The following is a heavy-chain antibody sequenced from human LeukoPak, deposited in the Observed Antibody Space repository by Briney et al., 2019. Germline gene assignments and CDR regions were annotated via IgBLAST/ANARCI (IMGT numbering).Heavy chain of an antibody. Sequence: TTLETLSLTCTVSGGSITDNYWSWIRQPPGMGLEWIGYIYYPGATNFTPSLKSRVTISMDTSRNQFSLKLNSVTAADTAVYYCTRHVDPYGMDVWGQGTLVTVSS. D-gene: IGHD5-12*01. V-gene: IGHV4-59*08. CDR3: TRHVDPYGMDV. CDR1: GGSITDNY. J-gene: IGHJ6*02. CDR2: IYYPGAT.